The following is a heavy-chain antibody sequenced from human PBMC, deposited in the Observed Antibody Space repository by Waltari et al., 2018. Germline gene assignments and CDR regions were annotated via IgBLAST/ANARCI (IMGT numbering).Heavy chain of an antibody. V-gene: IGHV4-4*07. CDR2: IYTSGST. CDR1: GGSISSYY. J-gene: IGHJ4*02. D-gene: IGHD6-19*01. CDR3: ASKVATSSGWYFDY. Sequence: QVQLQESGPGLVKPSETLSLTCTVSGGSISSYYWSWIRQPAGKGLEWIGRIYTSGSTNYHPALKSRVTMSGDTSKNQFSLKLSSVTAADTAVYYCASKVATSSGWYFDYWGQGTLVTVSS.